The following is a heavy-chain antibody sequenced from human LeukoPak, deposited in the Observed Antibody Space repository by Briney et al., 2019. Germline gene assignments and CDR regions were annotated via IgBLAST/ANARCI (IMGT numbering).Heavy chain of an antibody. CDR2: FSSSASTI. Sequence: GGSLRLSCAASGFTFSSYEMNWGRQAPGKGLEWVSYFSSSASTIYYADSVKGRFTISRDNAKNSLYLQMNSLRAEDTAVYYCARGRSLVGARGSYYFDYWGQGTLVTVSS. J-gene: IGHJ4*02. CDR3: ARGRSLVGARGSYYFDY. CDR1: GFTFSSYE. V-gene: IGHV3-48*03. D-gene: IGHD1-26*01.